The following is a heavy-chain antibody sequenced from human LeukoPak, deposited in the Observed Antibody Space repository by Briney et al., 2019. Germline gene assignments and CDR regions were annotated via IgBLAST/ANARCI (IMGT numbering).Heavy chain of an antibody. J-gene: IGHJ4*02. V-gene: IGHV4-39*01. CDR3: ARLVAVAVSDYYFDY. CDR2: IYYSGST. CDR1: GGSISSSSYY. D-gene: IGHD6-19*01. Sequence: SETLSLTCTVSGGSISSSSYYWGWIRQPPGKGLEWIGSIYYSGSTYYNPSLKSRVTISVDTSKNQFSLKLSSVTAADTAVYYCARLVAVAVSDYYFDYWGQGTLVTVSS.